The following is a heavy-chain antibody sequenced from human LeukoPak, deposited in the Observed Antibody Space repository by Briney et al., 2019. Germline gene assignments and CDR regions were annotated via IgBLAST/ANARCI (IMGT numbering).Heavy chain of an antibody. J-gene: IGHJ4*02. CDR3: ARLLPPDYGRNFDY. Sequence: SETLSLTCTVSGGSISSSSYYWGWIRQPPGKGLEWIGSIYYSGSTYYNPSLKSRVTISVDTSKNQFSLKLSSVTAADTAVYYCARLLPPDYGRNFDYWGQGTLVTVSS. D-gene: IGHD4-17*01. CDR2: IYYSGST. CDR1: GGSISSSSYY. V-gene: IGHV4-39*01.